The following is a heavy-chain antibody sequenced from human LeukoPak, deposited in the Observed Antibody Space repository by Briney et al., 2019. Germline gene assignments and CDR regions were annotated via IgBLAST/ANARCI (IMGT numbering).Heavy chain of an antibody. Sequence: GGSLRLSCAASGFPFSGYWMSWVRQAPGKGLFWLGNINHNGSAIYHEASVKGRFTTSRDNAQASLFLQMNSLRVEDSGVYYCARVGHGDGVIDFWGQGALVTVSS. CDR3: ARVGHGDGVIDF. D-gene: IGHD3-10*01. CDR1: GFPFSGYW. J-gene: IGHJ4*02. V-gene: IGHV3-7*01. CDR2: INHNGSAI.